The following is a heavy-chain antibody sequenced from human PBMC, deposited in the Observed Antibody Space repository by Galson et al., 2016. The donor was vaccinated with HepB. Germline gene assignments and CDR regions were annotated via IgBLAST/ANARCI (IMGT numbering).Heavy chain of an antibody. CDR2: IYYNGNS. CDR3: AGYCSGGSCYFPDGMDV. D-gene: IGHD2-15*01. Sequence: LSLTCTVSGGSISSGGYYWSWIRQHPGKGLEWIGYIYYNGNSYYNPSLKSRVTISVDTSKDQFSLKLSSVTAADTAVYYCAGYCSGGSCYFPDGMDVWGQGTTVTVSS. CDR1: GGSISSGGYY. J-gene: IGHJ6*02. V-gene: IGHV4-31*03.